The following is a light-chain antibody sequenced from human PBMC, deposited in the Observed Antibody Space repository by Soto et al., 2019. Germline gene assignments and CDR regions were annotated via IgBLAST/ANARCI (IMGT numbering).Light chain of an antibody. J-gene: IGKJ1*01. CDR1: QSVNSN. V-gene: IGKV3-15*01. Sequence: EIVMTQSPATLSVSPGERATLSCRASQSVNSNLAWYQQKPGQAPRLLISGASTRATGIPARFSGSGSETAFTLTISSLQSEYLAVQYFQQYNSWWTFGQGTKVEIK. CDR2: GAS. CDR3: QQYNSWWT.